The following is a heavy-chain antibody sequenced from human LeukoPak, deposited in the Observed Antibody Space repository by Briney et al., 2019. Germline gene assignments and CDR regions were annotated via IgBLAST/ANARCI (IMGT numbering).Heavy chain of an antibody. J-gene: IGHJ5*02. V-gene: IGHV4-59*08. CDR1: GGSISSYY. Sequence: SETLSLTCTVSGGSISSYYWSWIRQPPGKGLEWIGYIYYSGSTNYNPSLKSRVTISVDTSKNQFSLKLSSVTAADTAVYYCARSRGITGTTMNWFDPWGQGTLVIVSS. CDR2: IYYSGST. CDR3: ARSRGITGTTMNWFDP. D-gene: IGHD1-7*01.